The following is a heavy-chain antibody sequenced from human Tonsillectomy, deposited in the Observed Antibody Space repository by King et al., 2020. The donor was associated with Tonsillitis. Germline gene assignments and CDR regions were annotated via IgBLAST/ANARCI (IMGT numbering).Heavy chain of an antibody. CDR1: AYTFTSIG. J-gene: IGHJ4*01. CDR3: ARERGEEDMTTLDY. D-gene: IGHD4-11*01. Sequence: QLVQSGAEVKKPGASVKVSCKASAYTFTSIGISWGRQAPGQGLEWRGWISGYNGNTNYEQKLQGRDTMTTDTSTSTAYMELRSLRSDDTAVYYCARERGEEDMTTLDYWGQGSLVTVSS. V-gene: IGHV1-18*01. CDR2: ISGYNGNT.